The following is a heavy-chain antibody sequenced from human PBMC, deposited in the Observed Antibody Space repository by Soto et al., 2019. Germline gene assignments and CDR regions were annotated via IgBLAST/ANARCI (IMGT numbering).Heavy chain of an antibody. J-gene: IGHJ6*02. CDR2: IIPIFGTA. D-gene: IGHD3-10*01. V-gene: IGHV1-69*13. CDR3: ARSYGSGSSRYYYYGMDV. CDR1: GGTFSSYA. Sequence: SVKVSCKASGGTFSSYAISWVRQAPGQGLEWMGGIIPIFGTANYAQKSQGRVTITADESTSTAYMELSSLRSEDTAVYYCARSYGSGSSRYYYYGMDVWGQGTTVTVSS.